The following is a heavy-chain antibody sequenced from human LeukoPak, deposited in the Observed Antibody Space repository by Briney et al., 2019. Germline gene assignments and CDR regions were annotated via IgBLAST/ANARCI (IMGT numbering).Heavy chain of an antibody. V-gene: IGHV4-39*07. CDR2: IYYSGST. J-gene: IGHJ5*02. Sequence: SETLSLTCTVSGGSISSYYWSWIRQPPGKGLEWIGSIYYSGSTYYNPSLKSRVTISVDTSKNQFSLKLSSVTAADTAVYYCARDLSSGYYHNWFDPWGQGTLVTVSS. CDR1: GGSISSYY. D-gene: IGHD3-22*01. CDR3: ARDLSSGYYHNWFDP.